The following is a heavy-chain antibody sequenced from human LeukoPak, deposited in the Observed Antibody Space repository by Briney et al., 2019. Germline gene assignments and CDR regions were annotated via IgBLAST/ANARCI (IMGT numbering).Heavy chain of an antibody. CDR2: VNESGGT. J-gene: IGHJ4*02. V-gene: IGHV4-34*01. CDR3: AREKRYSGSYYTFDY. CDR1: GGSFSGYY. Sequence: SETLSLTCAVYGGSFSGYYWSWIRQPPGKGPEWIGEVNESGGTNINPSLRSRVTISVDTSKNQFSLKLSSVTAADTAVYYCAREKRYSGSYYTFDYWGQGTLVTVSS. D-gene: IGHD1-26*01.